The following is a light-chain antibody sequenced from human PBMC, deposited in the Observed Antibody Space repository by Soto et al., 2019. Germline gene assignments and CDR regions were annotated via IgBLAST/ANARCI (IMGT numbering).Light chain of an antibody. J-gene: IGKJ1*01. CDR2: AAS. Sequence: DIQMTQSPSSLSASVGDRVTSTCRASQSISSYLNWYQQKPGKAPKLLIYAASTLQSGVPSRFSGSGSGTDFTLTISCLQSEDFATYYCQQYYSYPRTFGQGTKVDIK. CDR1: QSISSY. V-gene: IGKV1-39*01. CDR3: QQYYSYPRT.